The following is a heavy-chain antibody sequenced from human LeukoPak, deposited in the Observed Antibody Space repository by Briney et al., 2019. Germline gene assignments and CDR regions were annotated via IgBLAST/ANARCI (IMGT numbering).Heavy chain of an antibody. J-gene: IGHJ2*01. D-gene: IGHD3-10*01. CDR3: AGESGGGVLGYFDL. CDR2: TRNKANSYTT. Sequence: GGSLRLSCAASGFTFSDHCMDWVRQAPGKGLEWVGRTRNKANSYTTEYAASVKGRFTISRDDSKKSLYLQMNSLKTEDTAVYYCAGESGGGVLGYFDLWGRGTLVSVSS. V-gene: IGHV3-72*01. CDR1: GFTFSDHC.